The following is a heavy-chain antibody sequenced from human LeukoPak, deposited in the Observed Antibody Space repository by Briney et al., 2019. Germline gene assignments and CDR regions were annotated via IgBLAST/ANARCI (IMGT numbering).Heavy chain of an antibody. CDR3: ARGRKGSTIFGVVIHSDYGMDV. Sequence: SETLSLTCIIPSDAITSYWSWIRQPPGKGLEFLGYIFHTGIIKYNPSLGSRLTISLDTSKNQFSLKLSSVTAADTAVYYCARGRKGSTIFGVVIHSDYGMDVWGQGTTVTVSS. J-gene: IGHJ6*02. D-gene: IGHD3-3*01. CDR1: SDAITSY. V-gene: IGHV4-59*12. CDR2: IFHTGII.